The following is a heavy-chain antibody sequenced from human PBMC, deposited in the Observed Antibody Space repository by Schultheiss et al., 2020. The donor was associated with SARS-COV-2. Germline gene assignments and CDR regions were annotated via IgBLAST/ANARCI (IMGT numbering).Heavy chain of an antibody. CDR1: GYTFTSYY. J-gene: IGHJ6*02. D-gene: IGHD3-3*01. CDR3: ASCLGEQDVTIFGVVINLPEDPRGYGMDV. V-gene: IGHV1-46*01. CDR2: INPSGGST. Sequence: ASVKVSCKASGYTFTSYYMHWVRQAPGQGLEWMGIINPSGGSTSYAQKFQGRVTMTTDTSTSTVYMELSSLRSEDTAVYYCASCLGEQDVTIFGVVINLPEDPRGYGMDVWGQGTTVTVSS.